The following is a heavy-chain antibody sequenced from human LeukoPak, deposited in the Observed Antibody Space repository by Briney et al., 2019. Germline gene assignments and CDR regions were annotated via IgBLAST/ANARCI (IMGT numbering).Heavy chain of an antibody. J-gene: IGHJ4*02. D-gene: IGHD4-11*01. Sequence: GGSLRLSCAASGFTFGSYSMNWVRQAPGKGLEWVSSISSSSSYIYYADSVKGRFTISRDNAKNSLYLQMNSLRAEDTAVYYCARDLSEETYSNSPFDYWGQGTLVTVSS. CDR2: ISSSSSYI. CDR1: GFTFGSYS. CDR3: ARDLSEETYSNSPFDY. V-gene: IGHV3-21*01.